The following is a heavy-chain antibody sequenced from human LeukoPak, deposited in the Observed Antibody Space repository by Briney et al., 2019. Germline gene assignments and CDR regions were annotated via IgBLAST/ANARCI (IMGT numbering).Heavy chain of an antibody. Sequence: SETLSLTCTVSGGSISSGDYYWSWIRQPPGKGLEWIGEINHSGSTNYNPSLKSRVTISVDTSKNQFSLKLSSVTAADTAVYYCARALGPNDYVWGSYRSHYFDYWGQGTLVTVSS. V-gene: IGHV4-39*07. D-gene: IGHD3-16*02. CDR1: GGSISSGDYY. CDR2: INHSGST. J-gene: IGHJ4*02. CDR3: ARALGPNDYVWGSYRSHYFDY.